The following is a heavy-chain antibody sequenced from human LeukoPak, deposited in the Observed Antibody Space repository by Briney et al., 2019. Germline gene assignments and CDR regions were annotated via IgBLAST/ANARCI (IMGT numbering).Heavy chain of an antibody. J-gene: IGHJ6*02. CDR3: ARDLEEDYYGMDV. CDR1: GFTFSSYG. CDR2: IWYGGSNK. V-gene: IGHV3-33*08. Sequence: GRSLRLSCAASGFTFSSYGMHWVRQAPGKGLEWVAVIWYGGSNKYYADSVKGRFTISRDNSKNTLYLQMNSLRAEDTAVYYCARDLEEDYYGMDVWGQGTTVTVSS.